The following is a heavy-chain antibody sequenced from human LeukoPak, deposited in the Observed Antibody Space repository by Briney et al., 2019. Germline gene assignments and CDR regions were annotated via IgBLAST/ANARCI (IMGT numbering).Heavy chain of an antibody. CDR2: IYYSGST. V-gene: IGHV4-59*08. CDR3: ARHAASGYTFGY. CDR1: GSSISSYY. J-gene: IGHJ4*02. D-gene: IGHD3-22*01. Sequence: SETLSLTCTVSGSSISSYYWSWIRQPAGKGLEWIGYIYYSGSTNYNPSLKSRVTISVDTSKNQFSLKLSSVTAADTAVYYCARHAASGYTFGYWGQGTLVTVSS.